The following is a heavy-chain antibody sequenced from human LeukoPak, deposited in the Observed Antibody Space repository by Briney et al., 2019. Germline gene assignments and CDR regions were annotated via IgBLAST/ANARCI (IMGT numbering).Heavy chain of an antibody. CDR3: ARVRSPPEDNSNYRPVDY. V-gene: IGHV3-7*03. J-gene: IGHJ4*02. D-gene: IGHD1-1*01. CDR1: GFSFSNYW. CDR2: MNQDETET. Sequence: GGSLRLSCTVSGFSFSNYWMSWVRQAPGKGPEWMANMNQDETETNYVDSVKGRFIISRDNAKNSLFLRMNSLRVEDTAMYYCARVRSPPEDNSNYRPVDYWGQGILVTVSS.